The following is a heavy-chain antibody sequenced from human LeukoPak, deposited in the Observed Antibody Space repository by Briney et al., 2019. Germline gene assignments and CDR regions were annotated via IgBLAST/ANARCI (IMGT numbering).Heavy chain of an antibody. Sequence: GESLKISCKGSGYSFTSYWIGWVRQMPGKGLEWMGISYPGDSDTRYSPSFQGQVTISADKSISTAYLQWSSLKASDTAMYYCARLGYYYDSSGYLPRGLDYWGQGTLVTVSS. CDR2: SYPGDSDT. V-gene: IGHV5-51*01. CDR1: GYSFTSYW. CDR3: ARLGYYYDSSGYLPRGLDY. J-gene: IGHJ4*02. D-gene: IGHD3-22*01.